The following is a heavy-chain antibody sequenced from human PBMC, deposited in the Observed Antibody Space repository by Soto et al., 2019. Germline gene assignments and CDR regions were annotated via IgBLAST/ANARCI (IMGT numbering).Heavy chain of an antibody. CDR3: AKDSGHYHFDY. D-gene: IGHD1-26*01. Sequence: EVQLLASGGGLVQPGGSLRLSCAASGFTFGSYDMSWVRQAPGKGLEWVSGISGSGGRTYYADSVKGRFTISRDNSKNTLYMQMNSLRTEDPGGFLCAKDSGHYHFDYWGQGTLVTVSS. CDR1: GFTFGSYD. V-gene: IGHV3-23*01. J-gene: IGHJ4*02. CDR2: ISGSGGRT.